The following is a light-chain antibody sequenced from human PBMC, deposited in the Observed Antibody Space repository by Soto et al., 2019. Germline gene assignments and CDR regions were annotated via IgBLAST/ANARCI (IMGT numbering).Light chain of an antibody. CDR2: DVS. Sequence: QSALTQPASVSGSPGQSITISCAGTSSDVGGYNYVSWFQQHPGKAPKLMIYDVSSRPSGVSNRFSGSKSGNTASLTISGLQAEDGADYYCSSYTSSSLVVFGGGTKLTVL. V-gene: IGLV2-14*01. CDR1: SSDVGGYNY. J-gene: IGLJ3*02. CDR3: SSYTSSSLVV.